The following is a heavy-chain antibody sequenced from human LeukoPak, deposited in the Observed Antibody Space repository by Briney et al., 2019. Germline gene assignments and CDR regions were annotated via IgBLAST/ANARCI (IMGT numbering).Heavy chain of an antibody. CDR1: GHTFTGYY. CDR3: AAVECTSSSCYSDRGWFDP. V-gene: IGHV1-2*02. J-gene: IGHJ5*02. Sequence: ASVKVSCKASGHTFTGYYIHWVRQAPGQGLDWMGWINPDSGGTSYAQNFQGRVTMTRDTSTRTAYLEVSSLRSDDTAVYYCAAVECTSSSCYSDRGWFDPWGQGTLVTVSS. CDR2: INPDSGGT. D-gene: IGHD2-2*01.